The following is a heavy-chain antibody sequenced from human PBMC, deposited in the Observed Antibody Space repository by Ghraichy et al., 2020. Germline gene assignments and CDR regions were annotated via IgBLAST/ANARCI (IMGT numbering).Heavy chain of an antibody. CDR1: GFTFSEYY. D-gene: IGHD3-10*01. V-gene: IGHV3-11*06. Sequence: EGSLRLSCAASGFTFSEYYMSWIRQAPGKGLEWVSYISTSSSYTNYADSVKGRFTISRDNAKNSLYLQMNRLRVEDTAVYYCARDLGSGSYYIYYYGMDVWGQGTTVTVSS. J-gene: IGHJ6*02. CDR2: ISTSSSYT. CDR3: ARDLGSGSYYIYYYGMDV.